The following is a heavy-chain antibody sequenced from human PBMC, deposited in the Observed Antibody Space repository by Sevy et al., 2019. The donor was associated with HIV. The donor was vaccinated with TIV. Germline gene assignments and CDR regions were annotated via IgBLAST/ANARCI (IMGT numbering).Heavy chain of an antibody. V-gene: IGHV3-23*01. J-gene: IGHJ4*02. Sequence: GGSLRLSCEASGFTFSDYWMTWVRQAPGKGLEWVSGISGSGGSGDKTNYADSVKGRLTISRDDSKNSLYLQLNSLRAEDTAIYYCARKYDSSGYFDYWGQGTLVTVSS. CDR1: GFTFSDYW. CDR2: ISGSGGSGDKT. CDR3: ARKYDSSGYFDY. D-gene: IGHD3-22*01.